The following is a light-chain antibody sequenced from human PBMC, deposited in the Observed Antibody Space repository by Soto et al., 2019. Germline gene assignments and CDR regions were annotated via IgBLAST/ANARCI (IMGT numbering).Light chain of an antibody. CDR1: SIDVGSYNL. Sequence: QSALTQPASVSGSPGQSITISCTGTSIDVGSYNLVSWYQQHPGKAPKLMIYEVSKRPSGVSNRFSGSKSGNTASLTISGLQAEDEADYYCCSYAGSSTSWVFGGGTKVTVL. J-gene: IGLJ3*02. V-gene: IGLV2-23*02. CDR3: CSYAGSSTSWV. CDR2: EVS.